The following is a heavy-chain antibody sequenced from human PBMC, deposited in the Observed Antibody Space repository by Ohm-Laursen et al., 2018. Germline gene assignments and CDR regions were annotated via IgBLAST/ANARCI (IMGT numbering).Heavy chain of an antibody. Sequence: ASVKVSCKASGYTFTSYDINWVRQATGQGLEWMGWMNPNSGNTGYAQKFQGRVTMTRNTSISTAYMELSSLRSEDTAVYYCARVPYYYDSSGYYYYYFDYWGQGTLVTVSS. CDR1: GYTFTSYD. CDR3: ARVPYYYDSSGYYYYYFDY. V-gene: IGHV1-8*01. CDR2: MNPNSGNT. D-gene: IGHD3-22*01. J-gene: IGHJ4*02.